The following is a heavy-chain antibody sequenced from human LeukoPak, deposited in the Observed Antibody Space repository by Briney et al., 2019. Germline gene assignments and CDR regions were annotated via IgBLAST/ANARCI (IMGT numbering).Heavy chain of an antibody. V-gene: IGHV3-9*01. CDR3: AKEEVATLDYYYYGMDV. J-gene: IGHJ6*02. CDR2: IGWNSGSM. CDR1: GFTFDDYA. Sequence: PGRSLRLSCAASGFTFDDYAMHWVRQAPGKGLEWVSGIGWNSGSMGYADSVKGRFTISRDNAKNSLYLQMNSLRAEDTALYYCAKEEVATLDYYYYGMDVWGQGTTVTVSS. D-gene: IGHD5-12*01.